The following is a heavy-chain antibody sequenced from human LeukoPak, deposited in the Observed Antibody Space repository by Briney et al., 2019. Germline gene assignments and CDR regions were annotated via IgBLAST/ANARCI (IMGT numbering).Heavy chain of an antibody. Sequence: SETLSLTCTVSGGSISSYYWSWIRQPPGKGLEWIGYIYYSGSTNYNPSLKSRVTISVDTSKNQFSLKLSSVTAADTAVYYSARYVWGSYPTFEDYWGQGTLVTVSS. V-gene: IGHV4-59*01. J-gene: IGHJ4*02. CDR3: ARYVWGSYPTFEDY. CDR2: IYYSGST. CDR1: GGSISSYY. D-gene: IGHD3-16*02.